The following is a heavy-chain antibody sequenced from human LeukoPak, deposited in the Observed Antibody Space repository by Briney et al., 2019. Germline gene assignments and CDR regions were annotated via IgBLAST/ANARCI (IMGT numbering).Heavy chain of an antibody. CDR2: LTGRGGYT. CDR1: GFTFSTFG. D-gene: IGHD6-19*01. J-gene: IGHJ2*01. Sequence: PGGTLRLSCAASGFTFSTFGMSWVRQAPGKGREGVSALTGRGGYTYYADSVKGRFTIPRDNSKNTPYLQINNRKAEDRALYYCEKVSGSGWNWYFDLWGRGTLVTVSS. V-gene: IGHV3-23*01. CDR3: EKVSGSGWNWYFDL.